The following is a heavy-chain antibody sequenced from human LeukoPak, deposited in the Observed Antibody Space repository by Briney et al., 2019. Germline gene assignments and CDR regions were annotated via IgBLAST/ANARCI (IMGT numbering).Heavy chain of an antibody. CDR3: ARAYSSSWYYNWFDP. J-gene: IGHJ5*02. Sequence: SETLSLTCAVYGGSFSGYYWSWIRQPPGKGLEWIGSIYHSGSTYYNPSLKSRVTISVDTSKNQFSLKLRSVTAADTAMYYCARAYSSSWYYNWFDPWGQGTLVTVSS. CDR2: IYHSGST. CDR1: GGSFSGYY. D-gene: IGHD6-13*01. V-gene: IGHV4-34*01.